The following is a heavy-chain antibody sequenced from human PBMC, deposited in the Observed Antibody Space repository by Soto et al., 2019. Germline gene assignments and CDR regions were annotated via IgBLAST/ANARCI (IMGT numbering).Heavy chain of an antibody. J-gene: IGHJ3*02. V-gene: IGHV3-30*18. D-gene: IGHD2-2*01. CDR3: AKIGVGYCSSTSCYGAFDI. CDR1: GFTFSSYG. CDR2: ISYDGSNN. Sequence: QVQLVESGAGVVQPGRSLRLSCAAPGFTFSSYGMHWVRQAPGKGLEWVAVISYDGSNNYYADSVKGRFTISRDNSKNTLYLQMNSLRAEDTAVYYCAKIGVGYCSSTSCYGAFDIWGQGTMVTVSS.